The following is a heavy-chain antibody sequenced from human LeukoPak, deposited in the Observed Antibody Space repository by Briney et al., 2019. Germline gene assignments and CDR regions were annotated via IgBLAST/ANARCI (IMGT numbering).Heavy chain of an antibody. D-gene: IGHD3-22*01. V-gene: IGHV1-18*04. J-gene: IGHJ3*02. CDR1: GYTFTGYY. Sequence: ASVKVSCKASGYTFTGYYMHWVRQAPGQGLEWMGWISAYNGNTNYAQKLQGRVTMTTDTSTSTAYMELRSLRSDDTAVYYCARGLGQADAFGIWGQGTMVTVSS. CDR2: ISAYNGNT. CDR3: ARGLGQADAFGI.